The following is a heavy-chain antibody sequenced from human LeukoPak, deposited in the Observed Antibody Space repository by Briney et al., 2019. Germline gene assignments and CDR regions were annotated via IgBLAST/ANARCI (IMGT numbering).Heavy chain of an antibody. CDR2: INPNSGGT. CDR1: GYTFTGYY. V-gene: IGHV1-2*04. D-gene: IGHD4-23*01. Sequence: ASVKVSCKASGYTFTGYYMHWVRQAPGQGLEWMGRINPNSGGTNYAQKFQGWVTMTRDTSISTAYMELSRLRSDDTAVYYCARDLGGNSSHYYYYGMDVWGQGTTVTVSS. CDR3: ARDLGGNSSHYYYYGMDV. J-gene: IGHJ6*02.